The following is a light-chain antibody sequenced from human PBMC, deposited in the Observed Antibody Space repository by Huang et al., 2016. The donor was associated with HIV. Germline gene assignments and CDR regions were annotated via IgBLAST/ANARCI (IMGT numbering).Light chain of an antibody. V-gene: IGKV3-15*01. CDR2: GSS. CDR1: QSVSGN. Sequence: EIVMTQSPATLSVSPGERATLSCRASQSVSGNLAWYQQKPGQAPRLLIFGSSTRATGIPARFSGSGSGTEFTLTISSLQSEDFAVYYCQQYKNWHPYTFGQGTKLEI. J-gene: IGKJ2*01. CDR3: QQYKNWHPYT.